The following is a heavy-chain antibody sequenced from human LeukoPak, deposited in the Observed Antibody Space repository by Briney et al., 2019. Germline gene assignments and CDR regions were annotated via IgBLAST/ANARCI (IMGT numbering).Heavy chain of an antibody. CDR1: GGSISSSSYY. D-gene: IGHD3-10*01. Sequence: SETLSLTCTVSGGSISSSSYYWGWIRQPPGKGLEWIGSIYYSGSTYYNPSLKSRVTISVDTSKNQFSLKLSSVTAADTAVYYCARVAYYYGSGNDYWGQGTLVTVSS. V-gene: IGHV4-39*01. CDR2: IYYSGST. CDR3: ARVAYYYGSGNDY. J-gene: IGHJ4*02.